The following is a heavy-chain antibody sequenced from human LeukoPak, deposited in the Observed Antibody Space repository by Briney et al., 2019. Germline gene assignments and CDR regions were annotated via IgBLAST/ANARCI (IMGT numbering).Heavy chain of an antibody. V-gene: IGHV4-34*01. D-gene: IGHD3-9*01. CDR1: GGSFSSYY. Sequence: SETLSLTCAVYGGSFSSYYWSWIRQPPGKGLEWIGEINHSGSTNYNPSLKSRVTISVDTSKNQFSLKLSSVTAADTAVYYCARVLGSQGDILTGRDSNWFDPWGQGTLVTVSS. J-gene: IGHJ5*02. CDR3: ARVLGSQGDILTGRDSNWFDP. CDR2: INHSGST.